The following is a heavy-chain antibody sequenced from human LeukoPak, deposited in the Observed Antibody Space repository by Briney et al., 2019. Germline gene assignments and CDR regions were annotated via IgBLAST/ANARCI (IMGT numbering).Heavy chain of an antibody. CDR2: ISATGHSI. D-gene: IGHD6-6*01. CDR1: GFTFRAFA. V-gene: IGHV3-21*01. J-gene: IGHJ4*02. Sequence: GGSLRLSCDASGFTFRAFAMNWVRQTPGMGLEWVASISATGHSIYYSESLRGRFSVSRDNSKKSLYLEMNNLRAEDTAVYYCARDRSIASDYWGQGTLVTVSS. CDR3: ARDRSIASDY.